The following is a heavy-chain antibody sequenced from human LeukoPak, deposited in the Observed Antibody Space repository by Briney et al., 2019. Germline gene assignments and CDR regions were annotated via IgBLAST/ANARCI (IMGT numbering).Heavy chain of an antibody. D-gene: IGHD4-23*01. J-gene: IGHJ4*02. CDR2: IKPDGSDT. CDR1: GFTFTTHW. CDR3: AKDSGDYGGHFDY. Sequence: GGSLRLSCGASGFTFTTHWIHWVRQAPGKGLVWVSRIKPDGSDTNYADSVKGRFTISRDNAKNTVYLQMNSLRAEDTAVYYCAKDSGDYGGHFDYWGQGTLVTVSS. V-gene: IGHV3-74*01.